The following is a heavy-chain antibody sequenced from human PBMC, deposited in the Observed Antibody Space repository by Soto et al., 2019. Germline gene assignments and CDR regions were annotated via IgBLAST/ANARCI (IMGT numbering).Heavy chain of an antibody. Sequence: TLSLTCAVYGGSFSGYYWSWIRQPPGKGLEWIGEINHSGSTNYNPSLKSRVTISVDTSKNQFSLKLSSVTAADTAVYYCARGQMHYGGNSGVFDYWGQGTLVTVSS. J-gene: IGHJ4*02. CDR3: ARGQMHYGGNSGVFDY. D-gene: IGHD4-17*01. CDR1: GGSFSGYY. CDR2: INHSGST. V-gene: IGHV4-34*01.